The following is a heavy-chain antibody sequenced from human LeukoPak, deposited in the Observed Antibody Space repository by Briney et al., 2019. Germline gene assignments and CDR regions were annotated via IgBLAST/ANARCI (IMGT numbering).Heavy chain of an antibody. Sequence: SEALSLTCTVSGGSISSGGYYWSWIRQHPGKGLEWIGYIYYSGSTYYNPSLKSRVTISVDTSKNQFSLKLSSVTAADTAVYYCARGVPRWAYFDYWGQGTLVTVSS. CDR3: ARGVPRWAYFDY. J-gene: IGHJ4*02. D-gene: IGHD2-2*01. CDR2: IYYSGST. V-gene: IGHV4-31*03. CDR1: GGSISSGGYY.